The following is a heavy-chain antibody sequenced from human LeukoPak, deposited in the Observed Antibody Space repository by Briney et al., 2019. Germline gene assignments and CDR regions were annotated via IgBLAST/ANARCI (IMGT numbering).Heavy chain of an antibody. CDR2: ISGSGGST. CDR1: GFTFSSYA. CDR3: AKDLVDHGDYGLNWFDP. Sequence: GGSLRLSCAASGFTFSSYAMSWVRQAPGKGLEWVSAISGSGGSTHYADSVKGRFTISRDNSKNTLYLQMNSLRAEDTAVYYCAKDLVDHGDYGLNWFDPWGQGTLVTVSS. J-gene: IGHJ5*02. D-gene: IGHD4-17*01. V-gene: IGHV3-23*01.